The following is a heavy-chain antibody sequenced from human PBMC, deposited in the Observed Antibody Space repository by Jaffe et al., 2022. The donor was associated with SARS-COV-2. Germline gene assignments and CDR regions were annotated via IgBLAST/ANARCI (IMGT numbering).Heavy chain of an antibody. J-gene: IGHJ4*02. CDR1: GFTVAGNY. V-gene: IGHV3-66*02. Sequence: EVQLVESGGGLVQPGGSLRLSCAASGFTVAGNYMSWVRQAPGKGLEWVSVAYSGAGTFYADSVKGRFTVSRDSSKNTLYLQMNSLRPEDTAVYYCARDSTGPLDWGQGTLVTVSS. CDR2: AYSGAGT. D-gene: IGHD4-17*01. CDR3: ARDSTGPLD.